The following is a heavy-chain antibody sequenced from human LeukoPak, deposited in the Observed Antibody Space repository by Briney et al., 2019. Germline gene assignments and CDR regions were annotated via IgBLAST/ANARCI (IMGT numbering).Heavy chain of an antibody. CDR1: SGSISSYY. CDR3: ASRNYYDSSGYIDY. Sequence: SETLSLTCTVSSGSISSYYWSWIRQPPGKGLEWIGHIYYSGSTNYNPSLKSRVTISVDTSKNQFSLKLSSVTAADTAVYYCASRNYYDSSGYIDYWGQGTLVTVSS. D-gene: IGHD3-22*01. V-gene: IGHV4-59*08. CDR2: IYYSGST. J-gene: IGHJ4*02.